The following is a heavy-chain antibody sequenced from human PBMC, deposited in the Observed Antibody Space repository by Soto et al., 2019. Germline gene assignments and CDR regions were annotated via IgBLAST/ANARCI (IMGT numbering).Heavy chain of an antibody. Sequence: EVQLVESGGGLVKPGGSLRLSCAASGFTFNTYDMNWVRQAPGKGLEWVSSITTSSAYIYYADSLKGRITISRDNAKNSLFLQMNSLRAEDTAVYYCVRSGNARLIRHSWFDTWGQGTLVTVSS. D-gene: IGHD3-16*01. V-gene: IGHV3-21*01. CDR1: GFTFNTYD. CDR3: VRSGNARLIRHSWFDT. J-gene: IGHJ5*02. CDR2: ITTSSAYI.